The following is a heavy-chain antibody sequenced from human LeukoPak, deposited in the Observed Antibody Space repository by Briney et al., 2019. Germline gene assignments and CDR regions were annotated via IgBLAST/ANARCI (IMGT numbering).Heavy chain of an antibody. CDR2: INPNIGDT. D-gene: IGHD3-10*01. Sequence: ASVKVSCKASGYTFTHYYIHWVRQAPGQGLEWLGWINPNIGDTKYAQKFQGRVTLTTDTSISTAFMDLRSLVSDDTAVYYCARDLTMVRGVIRYNWFDPWGQGTLVTVSS. CDR3: ARDLTMVRGVIRYNWFDP. J-gene: IGHJ5*02. V-gene: IGHV1-2*02. CDR1: GYTFTHYY.